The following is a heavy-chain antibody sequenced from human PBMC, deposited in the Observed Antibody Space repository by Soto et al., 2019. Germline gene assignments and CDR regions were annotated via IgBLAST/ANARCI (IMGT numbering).Heavy chain of an antibody. CDR3: ARASSGWCLHYYYGMDV. V-gene: IGHV6-1*01. CDR2: TYYRSKWYN. Sequence: SQTLSLTCVISGDSVSSNSAAWNWIRQPPSRGLEWLGRTYYRSKWYNDYAVSVKSRITINPDTSKNQFSLQLNSVTPEDTAVYYCARASSGWCLHYYYGMDVWGQGTTVTVS. D-gene: IGHD6-19*01. CDR1: GDSVSSNSAA. J-gene: IGHJ6*02.